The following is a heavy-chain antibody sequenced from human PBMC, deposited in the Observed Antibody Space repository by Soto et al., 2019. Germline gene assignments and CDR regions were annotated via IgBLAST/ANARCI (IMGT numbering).Heavy chain of an antibody. CDR3: ARESYYDSSGYRTSNDAFDI. CDR2: IIPIFGTA. V-gene: IGHV1-69*13. D-gene: IGHD3-22*01. Sequence: SVKVSCKASGGTFSSYAISWVRQAPGQGLEWMGGIIPIFGTANYAQKFQGRVTITADESTSTAYMELSSLRSEDTAVYYCARESYYDSSGYRTSNDAFDIWGQGTMVTVSS. CDR1: GGTFSSYA. J-gene: IGHJ3*02.